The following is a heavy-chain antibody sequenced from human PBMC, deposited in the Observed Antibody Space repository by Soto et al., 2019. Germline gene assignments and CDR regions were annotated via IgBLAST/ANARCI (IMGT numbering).Heavy chain of an antibody. Sequence: ASVKVSCKASGYTFTSYGISWVRQTPGQGLEWMGWISAYNGNTNYAQKLQGRVTMTTDTSTSTAYMELRSLRSDDTAVYYCARENHNWGRYYYYYMDVWGKGTTVTVSS. CDR1: GYTFTSYG. V-gene: IGHV1-18*01. D-gene: IGHD7-27*01. CDR3: ARENHNWGRYYYYYMDV. CDR2: ISAYNGNT. J-gene: IGHJ6*03.